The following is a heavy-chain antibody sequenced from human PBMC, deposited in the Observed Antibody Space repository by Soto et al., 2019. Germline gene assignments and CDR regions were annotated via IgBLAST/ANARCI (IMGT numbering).Heavy chain of an antibody. V-gene: IGHV5-51*01. CDR2: IYHGDSYN. J-gene: IGHJ4*02. CDR3: ARVLESSGCDDV. D-gene: IGHD6-25*01. Sequence: VESLNNSCKDSGYSFTSYGIGWVRQMPGKGLERMGIIYHGDSYNRYSPSLQCQVTISPDKCITTTYLQWSSLKASDPAIYYCARVLESSGCDDVWGQGTLVTVSS. CDR1: GYSFTSYG.